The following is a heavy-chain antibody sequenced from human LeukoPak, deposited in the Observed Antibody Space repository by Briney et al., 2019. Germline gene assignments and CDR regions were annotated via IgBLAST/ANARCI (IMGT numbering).Heavy chain of an antibody. D-gene: IGHD4-11*01. CDR1: GGSISSGDYY. J-gene: IGHJ4*02. CDR3: ARHGWDVNYVDYFDY. CDR2: IYTSGST. V-gene: IGHV4-30-4*01. Sequence: PSETLSLTCTVSGGSISSGDYYWSWIRQPPGKGLEWIGYIYTSGSTNYNPSLKSRVTISVDTSKNQFSLKLSSVTAADTAVYYCARHGWDVNYVDYFDYWGQGTLVTVSS.